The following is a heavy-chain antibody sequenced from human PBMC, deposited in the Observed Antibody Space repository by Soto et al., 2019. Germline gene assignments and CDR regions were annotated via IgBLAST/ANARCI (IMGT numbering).Heavy chain of an antibody. CDR2: ISAYNGNT. CDR3: FSESPTRDFGP. V-gene: IGHV1-18*01. J-gene: IGHJ4*02. CDR1: GYTFTSYG. D-gene: IGHD1-26*01. Sequence: ASVKVSYKDSGYTFTSYGISWVRQAPGQGIEWMGWISAYNGNTNYAQKLQGRVTMTTDPSNSTAYMEPRSLRSDDTAVYYFFSESPTRDFGPWGQGTLVTVSS.